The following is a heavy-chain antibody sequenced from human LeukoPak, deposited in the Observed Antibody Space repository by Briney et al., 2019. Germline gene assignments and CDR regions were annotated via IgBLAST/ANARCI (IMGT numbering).Heavy chain of an antibody. CDR1: GGTFSSYA. D-gene: IGHD1-26*01. J-gene: IGHJ4*02. CDR2: IIPIFGTA. CDR3: ALSGSYGGMIDY. Sequence: SVKVSCKASGGTFSSYAISWVRQAPGQGLEWMGGIIPIFGTANYAQKFQGRVTITTDESTSTAYMELSSLRSEDTAVYYCALSGSYGGMIDYWGQGTLVTVSS. V-gene: IGHV1-69*05.